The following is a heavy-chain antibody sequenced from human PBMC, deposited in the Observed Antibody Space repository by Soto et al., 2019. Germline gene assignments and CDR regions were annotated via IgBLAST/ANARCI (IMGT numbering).Heavy chain of an antibody. J-gene: IGHJ6*03. CDR3: ARRVFLEAEGAHHPYYMDV. Sequence: GGSLRLSCAASGFTFSSYWMSWVRQAPGKGLEWVANIKQDGSEKYYVDYVKGRFTISRDNAKNSLYLQMNSLRAEDTAVYYCARRVFLEAEGAHHPYYMDVWGKGTTVTVSS. V-gene: IGHV3-7*01. D-gene: IGHD1-26*01. CDR1: GFTFSSYW. CDR2: IKQDGSEK.